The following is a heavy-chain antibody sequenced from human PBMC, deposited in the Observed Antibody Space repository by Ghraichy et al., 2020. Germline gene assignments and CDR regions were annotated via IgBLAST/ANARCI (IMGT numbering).Heavy chain of an antibody. CDR2: ISSSSSTI. CDR1: GFTFSSYS. J-gene: IGHJ4*02. Sequence: GESLNISCAASGFTFSSYSMNWVRQAPGKGLEWVSYISSSSSTIYYADSVKGRFTISRDNAKNSLYLQMNSLRDEDTAVYYCARDKNGGSYRAYYFDYWGQGTLVTVSS. V-gene: IGHV3-48*02. CDR3: ARDKNGGSYRAYYFDY. D-gene: IGHD1-26*01.